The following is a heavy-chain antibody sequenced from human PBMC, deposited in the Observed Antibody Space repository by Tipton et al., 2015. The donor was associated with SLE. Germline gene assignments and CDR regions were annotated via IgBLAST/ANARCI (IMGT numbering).Heavy chain of an antibody. CDR1: GGSFIDYY. CDR2: INHSGST. CDR3: AREDSSSPSGMDV. Sequence: LRLSCAVYGGSFIDYYWTWIRQPPGKGLEWIGEINHSGSTNYNPSLNSRLSISVDTSKNQFSLKLSSVTAADTAVYYCAREDSSSPSGMDVWGQGTTVTVSS. J-gene: IGHJ6*02. V-gene: IGHV4-34*01. D-gene: IGHD6-6*01.